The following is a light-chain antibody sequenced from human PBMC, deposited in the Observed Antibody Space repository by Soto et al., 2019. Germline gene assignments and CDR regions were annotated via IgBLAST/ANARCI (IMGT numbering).Light chain of an antibody. J-gene: IGLJ1*01. Sequence: SLLAPPPPLFGSPWQAVPLSCPGTSKYVGGYNYVSWYQEHPGKAPKLMIYDVSNRPSGVSNRFSGSKSGNTASLTISGLQAEDEADYYCSSYTTDSTYVFGTGTKVTVL. V-gene: IGLV2-14*01. CDR1: SKYVGGYNY. CDR3: SSYTTDSTYV. CDR2: DVS.